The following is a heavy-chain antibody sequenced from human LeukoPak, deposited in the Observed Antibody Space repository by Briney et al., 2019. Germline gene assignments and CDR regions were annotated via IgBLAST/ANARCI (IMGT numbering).Heavy chain of an antibody. CDR1: GFTFSGSA. D-gene: IGHD3-22*01. Sequence: PGGSLKLSCAASGFTFSGSAMHWVRQASGKGLEWVGRIRSKANSYATSYAAPVKGRFTISRDDSKNTAYIQMNSLKTEDTAVYYCTRHNYDRSGYGAFDIWGQGTMVTVSS. J-gene: IGHJ3*02. V-gene: IGHV3-73*01. CDR3: TRHNYDRSGYGAFDI. CDR2: IRSKANSYAT.